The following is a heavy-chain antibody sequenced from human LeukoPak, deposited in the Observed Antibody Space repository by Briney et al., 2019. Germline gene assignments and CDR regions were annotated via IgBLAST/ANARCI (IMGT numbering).Heavy chain of an antibody. Sequence: GRSLRLSCAASGFTFSSYAMHWVRQAPGKGLEWVAVISYDGSNKYYADSVKGRFTISRDNSKNTLYLQMNSLRAEDTAVYYCAKDAGVQLPSMDVWGKGTSVTVSS. CDR3: AKDAGVQLPSMDV. V-gene: IGHV3-30-3*01. CDR1: GFTFSSYA. J-gene: IGHJ6*03. CDR2: ISYDGSNK. D-gene: IGHD5-18*01.